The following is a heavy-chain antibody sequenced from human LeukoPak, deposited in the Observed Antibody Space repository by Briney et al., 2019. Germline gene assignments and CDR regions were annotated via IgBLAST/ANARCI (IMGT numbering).Heavy chain of an antibody. J-gene: IGHJ4*02. Sequence: SETLSLTCTVSGGSISSYYWSWIRQPPGKGLEWIGYIYYSGSTNYNPSLKSRVTISVDTSKNQFSLKLSSVTAADTAVYYCARGVPVDYWGQGTLVTVSS. D-gene: IGHD4/OR15-4a*01. CDR1: GGSISSYY. CDR3: ARGVPVDY. V-gene: IGHV4-59*01. CDR2: IYYSGST.